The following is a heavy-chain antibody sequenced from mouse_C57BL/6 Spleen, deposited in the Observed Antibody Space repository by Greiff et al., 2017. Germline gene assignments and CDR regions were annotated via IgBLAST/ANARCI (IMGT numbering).Heavy chain of an antibody. J-gene: IGHJ4*01. CDR1: GYTFTNYW. D-gene: IGHD1-1*01. CDR2: IYPGGGYT. Sequence: VQLQESGAELVRPGTSVKMSCKASGYTFTNYWIGWAKQRPGHGLEWIGDIYPGGGYTNYNEKLKGKATLTADKSSSTAYMQFSSLTSEDSAIYYCARAKYGSSGGYYAMDYWGQGTSVTVSS. CDR3: ARAKYGSSGGYYAMDY. V-gene: IGHV1-63*01.